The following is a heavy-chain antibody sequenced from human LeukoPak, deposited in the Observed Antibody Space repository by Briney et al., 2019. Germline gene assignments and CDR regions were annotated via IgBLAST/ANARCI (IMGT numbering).Heavy chain of an antibody. V-gene: IGHV3-30-3*01. Sequence: GRSLRLSCAASGFTFSSYAMHWVRQAPGKGLEWVAVISYDGSNKYYADSVKGRFTISRDNSKNTLYLQMSSLRVEETAVYYCAKEFNRGLPDYWGQGTLVTVPS. D-gene: IGHD2-21*01. CDR3: AKEFNRGLPDY. CDR1: GFTFSSYA. CDR2: ISYDGSNK. J-gene: IGHJ4*02.